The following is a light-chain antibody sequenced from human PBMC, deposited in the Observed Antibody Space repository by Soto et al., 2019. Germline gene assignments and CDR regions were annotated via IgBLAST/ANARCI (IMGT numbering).Light chain of an antibody. J-gene: IGKJ4*01. CDR1: QSVSSSY. V-gene: IGKV3-20*01. CDR3: QQYCSSPPLT. CDR2: GAS. Sequence: EFVLTPSPGTLSLSPGERATLSCRASQSVSSSYLAWYQHKPGQAPRILIYGASTRATGIPDRFSGSGSGTDFTLTISRLEPEDFALYYCQQYCSSPPLTFGGGTKVEIK.